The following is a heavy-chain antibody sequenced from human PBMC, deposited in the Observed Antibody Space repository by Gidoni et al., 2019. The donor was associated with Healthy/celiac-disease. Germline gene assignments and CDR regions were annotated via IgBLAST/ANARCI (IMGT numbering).Heavy chain of an antibody. CDR1: GGSFRGYY. Sequence: QVQLQQWGPGLLKPSETLSLTCAVYGGSFRGYYWRWLRRPPGKGLEWIVEINHSGSTNYNPSLKSRATISVDTSKNQFSLKLSSVTAADTAVYYCARGPPDIAVAGIVGWFDPWGQGTLVTVSS. D-gene: IGHD6-19*01. CDR3: ARGPPDIAVAGIVGWFDP. J-gene: IGHJ5*02. CDR2: INHSGST. V-gene: IGHV4-34*01.